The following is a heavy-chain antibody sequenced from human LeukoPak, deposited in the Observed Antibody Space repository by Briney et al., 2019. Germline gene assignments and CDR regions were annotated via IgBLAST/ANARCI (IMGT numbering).Heavy chain of an antibody. D-gene: IGHD1/OR15-1a*01. Sequence: PGGSLRLSCAASGFTFSSYAMHWVRQAPGKGLEWVAVISYDGSNKYYADSMKGRFTISRDNSKNTLYLQMNSLRAEDTAVYYCARNEAGSNYFDYWGQGTLVTVSS. CDR2: ISYDGSNK. V-gene: IGHV3-30*04. CDR1: GFTFSSYA. J-gene: IGHJ4*02. CDR3: ARNEAGSNYFDY.